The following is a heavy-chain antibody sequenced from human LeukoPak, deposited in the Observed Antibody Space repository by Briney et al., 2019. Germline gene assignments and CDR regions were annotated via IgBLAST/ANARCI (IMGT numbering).Heavy chain of an antibody. CDR1: GGTFSSYA. J-gene: IGHJ4*02. CDR3: ARDPLNGYYYYPFDY. CDR2: IIPIFGTA. Sequence: SVKVSCKASGGTFSSYAISWVRQAPGQGLEWMGGIIPIFGTANYAQKFQGRVTITADESTSTAYMELSSLRSEDTAVYYCARDPLNGYYYYPFDYWGQGTLVTVSS. V-gene: IGHV1-69*13. D-gene: IGHD3-22*01.